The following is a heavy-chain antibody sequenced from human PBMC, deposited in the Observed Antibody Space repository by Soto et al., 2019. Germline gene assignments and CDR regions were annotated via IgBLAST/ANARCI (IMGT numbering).Heavy chain of an antibody. CDR1: GFRLRSYL. Sequence: GGSLRLSCAASGFRLRSYLMHWVRPAPGKGLEYVSAISPNGGGTYYANSVKGRFIISRDNSKNTLYLQMGSLRAEDMAVYYCARAEYYYGSAKYYFDYWGRGTLVTSPQ. D-gene: IGHD3-10*01. CDR3: ARAEYYYGSAKYYFDY. J-gene: IGHJ4*02. V-gene: IGHV3-64*01. CDR2: ISPNGGGT.